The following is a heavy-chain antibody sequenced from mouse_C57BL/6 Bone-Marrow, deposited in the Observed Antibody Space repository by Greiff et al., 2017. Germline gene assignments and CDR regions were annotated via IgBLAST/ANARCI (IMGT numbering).Heavy chain of an antibody. Sequence: EVKLVESGGGLVQPKGSLKLSCAASGFSFNTYAMNWVRQAPGKGLEWVARIRSKSNNYATYYADSVKDRFTISRDDSESMLYLQMNNLKTEDTAIYYCVRRGRYYAMDYWGQGTSVTVSS. CDR3: VRRGRYYAMDY. J-gene: IGHJ4*01. CDR1: GFSFNTYA. CDR2: IRSKSNNYAT. D-gene: IGHD1-1*01. V-gene: IGHV10-1*01.